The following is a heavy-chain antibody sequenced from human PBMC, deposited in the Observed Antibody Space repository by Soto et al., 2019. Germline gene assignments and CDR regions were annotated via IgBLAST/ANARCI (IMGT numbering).Heavy chain of an antibody. V-gene: IGHV3-23*01. CDR3: AKDYPSYDVYNDY. J-gene: IGHJ4*02. Sequence: PGGSLILYCAASGFSFISCAMSWVRQAPGKGLEWVSIISSGGDGTYYADSVKGRFIVSRDNSKNTLNLQMNSLRAEDTAVYYCAKDYPSYDVYNDYWGQGTLVTVSS. CDR2: ISSGGDGT. D-gene: IGHD3-22*01. CDR1: GFSFISCA.